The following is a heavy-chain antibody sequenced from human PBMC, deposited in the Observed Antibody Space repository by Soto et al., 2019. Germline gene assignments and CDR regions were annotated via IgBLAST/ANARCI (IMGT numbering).Heavy chain of an antibody. Sequence: TGGSLTLSCAASGFTFSSYGMHWVRQAPGKGLEWVAVIWYDGSNKYYADSVKGRFTISRDNSKNTLYLQMNSLRAEDTAVYYCARDSPSEDTAIPAYYYYGMDVWGQGTTVTVSS. CDR1: GFTFSSYG. CDR2: IWYDGSNK. J-gene: IGHJ6*02. D-gene: IGHD5-18*01. CDR3: ARDSPSEDTAIPAYYYYGMDV. V-gene: IGHV3-33*01.